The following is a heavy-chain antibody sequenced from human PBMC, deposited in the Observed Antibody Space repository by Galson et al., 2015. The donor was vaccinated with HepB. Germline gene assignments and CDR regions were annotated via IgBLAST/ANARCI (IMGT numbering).Heavy chain of an antibody. CDR3: TTDPDGYCSSTSCYTRNGDY. V-gene: IGHV3-15*07. CDR1: GFTFSNAW. CDR2: IKSKTDGGTT. Sequence: SLRLSCAASGFTFSNAWMNWVRQAPGKGLEWVGRIKSKTDGGTTDYAAPVKGRFTISRDDSKNTLYLQMNSLKTEDTAVYYCTTDPDGYCSSTSCYTRNGDYWGQGTLVTVSS. J-gene: IGHJ4*02. D-gene: IGHD2-2*02.